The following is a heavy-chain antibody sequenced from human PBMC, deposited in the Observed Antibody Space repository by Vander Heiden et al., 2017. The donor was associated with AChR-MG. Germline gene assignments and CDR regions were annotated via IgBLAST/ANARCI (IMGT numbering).Heavy chain of an antibody. V-gene: IGHV3-53*02. CDR3: ARESIAAAGNRSYYYYGMDV. CDR2: IYSGGST. CDR1: GFTVSSNY. J-gene: IGHJ6*02. Sequence: EVQLVETGGGLIQPGGSLRLSCAASGFTVSSNYIGWVRQAPGKGLEWVSVIYSGGSTYYADSVKGRFTISRDNYKNPLYLQMNSLRAEDTAVYYCARESIAAAGNRSYYYYGMDVWGQGTTVTVSS. D-gene: IGHD6-13*01.